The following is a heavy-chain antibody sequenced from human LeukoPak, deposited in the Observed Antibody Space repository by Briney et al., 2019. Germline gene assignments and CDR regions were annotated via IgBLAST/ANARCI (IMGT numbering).Heavy chain of an antibody. D-gene: IGHD3-22*01. CDR1: GFTFSSYS. J-gene: IGHJ4*02. V-gene: IGHV3-21*01. CDR3: ARAFITLNYYDSSGYYPLYFDY. Sequence: GGSLRLSCAASGFTFSSYSMNWVRQAPGKGLEWVSSISSSSSYIYYADSVKGRFTISRDNAKNSLYLQMNSLRAEDTAVYYCARAFITLNYYDSSGYYPLYFDYWGQGTLVTVSS. CDR2: ISSSSSYI.